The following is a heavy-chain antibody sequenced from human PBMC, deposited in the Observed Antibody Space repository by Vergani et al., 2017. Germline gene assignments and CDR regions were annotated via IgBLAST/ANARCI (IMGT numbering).Heavy chain of an antibody. V-gene: IGHV4-4*07. CDR1: GGSISSYY. J-gene: IGHJ3*02. CDR3: ARVSDSSSWYKMDDFDI. Sequence: QVQLQESGPGLVKPSETLSLTCTVSGGSISSYYWSWIRQPAGKGLEWIGRIYTSGSTNYNPSLKSRVTMSVDTSKNQFSLKLSSVTAADTAVYYCARVSDSSSWYKMDDFDIWGQGTMVTVSS. CDR2: IYTSGST. D-gene: IGHD6-13*01.